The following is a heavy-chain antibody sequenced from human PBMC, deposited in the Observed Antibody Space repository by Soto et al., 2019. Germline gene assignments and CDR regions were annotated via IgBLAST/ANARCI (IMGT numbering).Heavy chain of an antibody. D-gene: IGHD3-10*01. V-gene: IGHV3-9*01. CDR2: ISWNSGSI. J-gene: IGHJ6*02. Sequence: GGSLRLSCAASGFTFDDYAMHWVRQAPGKGLEWVSGISWNSGSIGYADSVKGRFTISRDNAKNSLYLQMNSLRAEDTALYYCATSPGNYYYYGMDVWGQGTTVTVSS. CDR1: GFTFDDYA. CDR3: ATSPGNYYYYGMDV.